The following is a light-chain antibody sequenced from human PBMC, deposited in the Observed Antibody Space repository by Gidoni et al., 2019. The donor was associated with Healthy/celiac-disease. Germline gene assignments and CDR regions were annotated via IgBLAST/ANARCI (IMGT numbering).Light chain of an antibody. J-gene: IGLJ3*02. CDR3: SSYTSSSTLV. Sequence: QSALTQPVSVSGSPGQSITISCTGTSSDVGGYNYVSWYQQHPGKAPKLMIYEVSNRPSGVPDRFSGSKSGNTASLTISGLQAEDEADYYCSSYTSSSTLVFGGGTKLTVL. CDR2: EVS. CDR1: SSDVGGYNY. V-gene: IGLV2-14*01.